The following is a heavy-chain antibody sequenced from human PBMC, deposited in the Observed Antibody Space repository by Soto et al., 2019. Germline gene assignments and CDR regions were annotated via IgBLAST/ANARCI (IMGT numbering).Heavy chain of an antibody. CDR3: ARGATRLPYSSSWYEAYYYYYGMDV. J-gene: IGHJ6*02. V-gene: IGHV4-34*01. CDR1: GGSFSGSY. Sequence: PSETLSLTCAVYGGSFSGSYWSWFRKPPGKGLEWIGEINHSGSTNYNPSLKSRVTISVDTSKNQFSLKLSSVTAADTAVYYCARGATRLPYSSSWYEAYYYYYGMDVWGQGTTVTVSS. D-gene: IGHD6-13*01. CDR2: INHSGST.